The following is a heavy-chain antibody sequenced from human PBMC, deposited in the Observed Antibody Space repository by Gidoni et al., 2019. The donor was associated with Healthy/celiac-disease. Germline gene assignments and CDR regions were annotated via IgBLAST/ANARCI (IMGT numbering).Heavy chain of an antibody. J-gene: IGHJ5*02. CDR1: GFSLSTSGVG. D-gene: IGHD3-3*01. Sequence: QITLKESGPTLVKPTQTLTLTCTFSGFSLSTSGVGVGWIRQPPGKALEWLALIYWDDDKRYSPSLKSRLTITKGTSKNQVVLTMTNMDPVDTATYYCARLYYDFWSGYDNYYANWFDPWGQGTLVTVSS. CDR3: ARLYYDFWSGYDNYYANWFDP. V-gene: IGHV2-5*02. CDR2: IYWDDDK.